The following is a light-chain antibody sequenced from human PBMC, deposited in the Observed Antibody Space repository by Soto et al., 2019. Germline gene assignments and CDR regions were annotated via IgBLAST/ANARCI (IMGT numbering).Light chain of an antibody. CDR2: DAS. Sequence: DIQMTQSPSSLSASVGDRVTITCQASQDISDHLHWYQQKPGKAPRLLIYDASNLETEVPSRFSGSRSGTDFTFTNNNLKPEDFATYYCHLYENVPSWAFGQGTKVEIK. J-gene: IGKJ1*01. CDR3: HLYENVPSWA. CDR1: QDISDH. V-gene: IGKV1-33*01.